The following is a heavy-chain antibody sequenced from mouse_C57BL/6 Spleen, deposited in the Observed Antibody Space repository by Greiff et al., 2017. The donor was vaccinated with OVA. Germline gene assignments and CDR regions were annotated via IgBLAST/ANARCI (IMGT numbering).Heavy chain of an antibody. CDR1: GFTFSSYT. D-gene: IGHD2-4*01. CDR3: AREDDYDASYAMDY. V-gene: IGHV5-9*01. J-gene: IGHJ4*01. CDR2: ISGGGGNT. Sequence: DVKLVESGGGLVKPGGSLKLSCAASGFTFSSYTMSWVRQTLEKRLEWVATISGGGGNTYYPDSVKGRFTISRDNAKNTLYLQMSSLRSEDTALYYCAREDDYDASYAMDYWGQGTSVTVSS.